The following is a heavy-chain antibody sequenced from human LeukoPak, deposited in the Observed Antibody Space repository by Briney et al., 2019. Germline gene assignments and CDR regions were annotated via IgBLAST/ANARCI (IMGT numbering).Heavy chain of an antibody. J-gene: IGHJ4*02. CDR1: GYTFTSHY. CDR3: ARGDDFWSGYSASFDY. CDR2: INPSGGST. V-gene: IGHV1-46*01. D-gene: IGHD3-3*01. Sequence: ASVKVSCKASGYTFTSHYMHWVRQAPGQGLEWMGIINPSGGSTSYAQKFQGRVTMTRDTSTSTVYMELSSLRSEDTAVYYCARGDDFWSGYSASFDYWGQGTLVTVSS.